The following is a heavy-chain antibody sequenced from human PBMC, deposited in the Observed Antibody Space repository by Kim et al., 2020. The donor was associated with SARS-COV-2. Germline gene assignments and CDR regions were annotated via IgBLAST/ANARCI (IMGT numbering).Heavy chain of an antibody. J-gene: IGHJ5*02. V-gene: IGHV4-34*01. CDR3: ARAAKADFYFDNSGFSWFDP. Sequence: SETLSLTCAVSGVSFNEYYWTWIRQRPGQGLEWIGEINHRGTTSQNPSLNSRVVLSVDKSKNHFSLNLTSVTAADTAVYWCARAAKADFYFDNSGFSWFDPWGQGIPVTVSP. CDR2: INHRGTT. CDR1: GVSFNEYY. D-gene: IGHD3-22*01.